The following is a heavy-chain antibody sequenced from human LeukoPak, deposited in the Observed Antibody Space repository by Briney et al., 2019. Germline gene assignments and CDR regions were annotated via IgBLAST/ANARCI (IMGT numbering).Heavy chain of an antibody. V-gene: IGHV1-69*05. CDR1: GGTFSSYA. D-gene: IGHD6-19*01. Sequence: SVKVSCKASGGTFSSYAISWVRQAPGQGLEWMGRIIPIFGIANYAQKFQGRVTITTDESTSTAYMELSSLRSEDTAVYYCARGPATAAVAGYFDYWGQGTLVTVSS. CDR3: ARGPATAAVAGYFDY. CDR2: IIPIFGIA. J-gene: IGHJ4*02.